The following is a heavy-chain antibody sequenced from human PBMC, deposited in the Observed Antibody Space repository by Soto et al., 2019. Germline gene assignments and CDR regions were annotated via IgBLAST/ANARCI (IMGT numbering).Heavy chain of an antibody. D-gene: IGHD2-15*01. CDR1: GVSISSGVYS. V-gene: IGHV4-30-2*01. J-gene: IGHJ4*02. CDR3: ARRYGGNFDY. Sequence: SETLSLTCAVSGVSISSGVYSWGWIRQPPGKGLEWIGYIYHSGSTYYNPSLKSRVTISVDRSKNQFSLKLSSVTAADTAVYYCARRYGGNFDYWGQGTLVTVSS. CDR2: IYHSGST.